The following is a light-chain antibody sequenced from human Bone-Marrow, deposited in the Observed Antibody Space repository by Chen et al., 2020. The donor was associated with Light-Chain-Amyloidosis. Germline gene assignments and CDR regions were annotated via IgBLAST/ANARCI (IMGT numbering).Light chain of an antibody. J-gene: IGLJ3*02. CDR3: QSYDTSVRV. CDR2: EDN. Sequence: FMLTQPRAVSESPGKTVTISCTRSSGSIAGNYVQWFQQRPGRSPTTVIFEDNLRPPGVPDRFSGSIDTSSNSASLSISGLKPEDEVDYYCQSYDTSVRVFGGGTRLTVL. V-gene: IGLV6-57*01. CDR1: SGSIAGNY.